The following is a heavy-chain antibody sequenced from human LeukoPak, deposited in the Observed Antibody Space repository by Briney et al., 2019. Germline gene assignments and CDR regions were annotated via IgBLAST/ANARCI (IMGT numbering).Heavy chain of an antibody. J-gene: IGHJ3*02. V-gene: IGHV3-66*01. Sequence: GGSLRLSCAASGFTVSSNYMTWVRQAPGKGLEWVSVINSGGSTYSADSVKGRFTISRDNAKKTLYLQMNSLRAEDTAVYYCAKAHFYYDSSGSPAFDIWGQGTMVTASS. D-gene: IGHD3-22*01. CDR1: GFTVSSNY. CDR2: INSGGST. CDR3: AKAHFYYDSSGSPAFDI.